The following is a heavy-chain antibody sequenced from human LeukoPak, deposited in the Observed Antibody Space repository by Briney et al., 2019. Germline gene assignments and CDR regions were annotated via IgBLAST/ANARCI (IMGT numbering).Heavy chain of an antibody. D-gene: IGHD2-15*01. Sequence: GGSLRLSCAASGFTFSSYSMNWVRQAPGKGLEWVSSISSSSSYIYYADSVKGRFTISRDNSKNTLYFQMNSLRAEDTAVYYCAKAPGGVDYYYGMDVWGQGTTVTVSS. CDR3: AKAPGGVDYYYGMDV. J-gene: IGHJ6*02. V-gene: IGHV3-21*04. CDR2: ISSSSSYI. CDR1: GFTFSSYS.